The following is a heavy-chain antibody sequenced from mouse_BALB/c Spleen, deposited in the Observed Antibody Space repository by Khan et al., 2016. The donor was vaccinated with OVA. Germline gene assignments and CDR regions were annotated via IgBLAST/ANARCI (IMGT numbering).Heavy chain of an antibody. Sequence: LQQSGAELVRPGVSVKLSCKASGYSLTSYWMNWVKQRPGQGLEWIGMIHPSDSETTLNQKFKDKATLTVDKSSSTAYMQLSSPTSEDSAVYYCARGNTASYWYFGVWGAGTTVTVSS. CDR2: IHPSDSET. J-gene: IGHJ1*01. CDR3: ARGNTASYWYFGV. D-gene: IGHD1-2*01. CDR1: GYSLTSYW. V-gene: IGHV1-74*04.